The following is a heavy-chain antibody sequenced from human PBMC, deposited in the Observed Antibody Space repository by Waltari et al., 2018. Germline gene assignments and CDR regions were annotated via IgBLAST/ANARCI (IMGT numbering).Heavy chain of an antibody. J-gene: IGHJ4*02. Sequence: EVQLLESGGGLVQPGGSLRLSCAASGFTFSSYAMSWVLQAPGKGLEWVSAISGSGCSTYYADSVKGRFTISRDNSKNTLYLQMNSLRAEDTAVYYCAKQNGWYEGYYWGQGTLVTVSS. CDR3: AKQNGWYEGYY. V-gene: IGHV3-23*01. CDR2: ISGSGCST. D-gene: IGHD6-19*01. CDR1: GFTFSSYA.